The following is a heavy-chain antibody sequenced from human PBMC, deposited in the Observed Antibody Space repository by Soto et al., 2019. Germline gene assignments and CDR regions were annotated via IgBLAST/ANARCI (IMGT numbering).Heavy chain of an antibody. D-gene: IGHD2-15*01. CDR2: IYYSGST. CDR1: GGSISSYY. V-gene: IGHV4-59*12. J-gene: IGHJ4*02. Sequence: SETLSLTCTVSGGSISSYYWSWIRQPPGKGLEWIGDIYYSGSTNYNPSLKSRVTISVDTSKNQFSLKLSSVTAADTAVYYCARDRGACSGGSCYSGFDYWRQGTLVTVSS. CDR3: ARDRGACSGGSCYSGFDY.